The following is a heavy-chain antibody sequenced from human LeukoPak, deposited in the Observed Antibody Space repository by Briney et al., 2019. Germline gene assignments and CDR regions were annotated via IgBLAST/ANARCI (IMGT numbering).Heavy chain of an antibody. CDR3: VKGKESCWYYFDH. V-gene: IGHV3-64D*06. CDR1: GFTFSSYA. CDR2: ISSDGVST. D-gene: IGHD6-13*01. J-gene: IGHJ4*02. Sequence: PGGSLRLSCSASGFTFSSYAMHWVRQAPGKGLKYVSGISSDGVSTYYTDSVKGRFTISRDNSKNTLYLQMSSLRAEDTAVYYCVKGKESCWYYFDHWGQGTLVTVSS.